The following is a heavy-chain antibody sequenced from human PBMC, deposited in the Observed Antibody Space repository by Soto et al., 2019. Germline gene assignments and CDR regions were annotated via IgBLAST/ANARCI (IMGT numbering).Heavy chain of an antibody. Sequence: GGSLRLSCAASGFTFSSYGMHWVRQAPGKGLEWVAVIWYDGSNKYYADSVKGRFTISRDNSKNTLYLQMNSLRAEDTAVYYCARSRDIVVVPAAPNWFDPWGQGTLVTVSS. J-gene: IGHJ5*02. CDR3: ARSRDIVVVPAAPNWFDP. CDR1: GFTFSSYG. D-gene: IGHD2-2*01. V-gene: IGHV3-33*08. CDR2: IWYDGSNK.